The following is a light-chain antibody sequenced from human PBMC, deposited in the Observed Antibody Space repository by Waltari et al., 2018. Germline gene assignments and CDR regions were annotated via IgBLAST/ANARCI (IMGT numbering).Light chain of an antibody. CDR3: CSYAGRGTYV. V-gene: IGLV2-23*02. CDR2: EVF. J-gene: IGLJ1*01. CDR1: TSDVGSYDL. Sequence: QSALTQPASVSGTPGQSITISCTGTTSDVGSYDLVSWYKQHPGEAPKLLIFEVFKRPPDISSRFSGSKSGSTASLTISGLQPEDEADYYCCSYAGRGTYVFGSGTKVTVL.